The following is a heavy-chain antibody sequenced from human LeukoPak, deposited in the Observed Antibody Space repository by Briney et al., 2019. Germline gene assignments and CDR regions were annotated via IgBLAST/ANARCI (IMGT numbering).Heavy chain of an antibody. V-gene: IGHV4-59*01. D-gene: IGHD3-10*01. CDR2: IYYSGST. CDR3: ARGGYYGSGNDFRFDP. J-gene: IGHJ5*02. CDR1: GGSISSYY. Sequence: TSESLSLTCTVSGGSISSYYWSWIRQPPGKGLEWIGYIYYSGSTNYKPSLKSRVTISVDTSKNRFSLKLSSVTAADTAVYYCARGGYYGSGNDFRFDPWGQGTLVTVSS.